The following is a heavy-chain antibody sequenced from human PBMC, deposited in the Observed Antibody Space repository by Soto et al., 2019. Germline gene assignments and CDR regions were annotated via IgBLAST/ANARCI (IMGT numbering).Heavy chain of an antibody. CDR3: ERVDSSGSYFDS. CDR2: IYYTGST. D-gene: IGHD3-22*01. CDR1: GGSISSYY. Sequence: SETLSLTCTVSGGSISSYYWSWIRQPPGKGLEWIAYIYYTGSTNYNPSLKSRVTLSADTSKNQFSLKLSSVTAADTAMYYCERVDSSGSYFDSWGQGNLVTVSS. V-gene: IGHV4-59*01. J-gene: IGHJ4*02.